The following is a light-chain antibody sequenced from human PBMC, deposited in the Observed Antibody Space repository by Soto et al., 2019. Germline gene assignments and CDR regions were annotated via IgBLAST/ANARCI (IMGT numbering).Light chain of an antibody. V-gene: IGKV3-15*01. CDR1: QSVSTN. CDR3: QQYDNWWT. J-gene: IGKJ1*01. Sequence: IEMTQAPVTLSVSPGERATLSRRASQSVSTNLAWYQQKAGQAPRLLIYGASARAPGIPARFSGSGSGTEFTLTISSLQSEDCAIYYCQQYDNWWTFGQGTKVDIK. CDR2: GAS.